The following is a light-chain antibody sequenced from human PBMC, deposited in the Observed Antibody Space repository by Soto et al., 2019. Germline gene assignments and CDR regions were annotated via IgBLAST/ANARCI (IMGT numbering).Light chain of an antibody. CDR3: QLYGSSLT. CDR2: GAS. Sequence: EIVVTQSPGTLSLSPGERATLSCRASQSVSRSYLAWYQQKPGQAPSLLIYGASNRATGIPDRFSGSGSGTDFTLTISRLEPEDFAVYFCQLYGSSLTFGQGTRLEIK. J-gene: IGKJ5*01. CDR1: QSVSRSY. V-gene: IGKV3-20*01.